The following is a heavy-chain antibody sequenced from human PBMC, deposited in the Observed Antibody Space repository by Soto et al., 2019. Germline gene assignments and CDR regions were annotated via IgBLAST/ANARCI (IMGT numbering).Heavy chain of an antibody. CDR1: GVSISSYY. Sequence: PSRTLSLTCTVSGVSISSYYWSWIRQPPGKGLEWIWEINHSGSTNYNPSLKSRVTISVDTSKNQFPLKLSSVTAADTAVYYCGRSITIFGVVTNVDAFDIWGQGTMVTVSS. CDR2: INHSGST. J-gene: IGHJ3*02. V-gene: IGHV4-34*01. D-gene: IGHD3-3*01. CDR3: GRSITIFGVVTNVDAFDI.